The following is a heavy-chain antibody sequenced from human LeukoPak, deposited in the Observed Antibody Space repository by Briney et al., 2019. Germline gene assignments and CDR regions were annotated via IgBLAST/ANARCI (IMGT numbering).Heavy chain of an antibody. Sequence: SETLSLTCAVSGGSISSGGYSWSWIRQPPGKGLEWIGYIFDSGSTYYSPSLKSRVSISVERSTNQFSLQLSSVTAADTAVYYCARTKRGCSSTSCYAGVMDVWGKGTTVTVSS. V-gene: IGHV4-30-2*02. CDR2: IFDSGST. J-gene: IGHJ6*04. CDR1: GGSISSGGYS. CDR3: ARTKRGCSSTSCYAGVMDV. D-gene: IGHD2-2*01.